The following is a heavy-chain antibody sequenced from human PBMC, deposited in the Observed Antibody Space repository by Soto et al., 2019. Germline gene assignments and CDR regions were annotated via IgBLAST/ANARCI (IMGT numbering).Heavy chain of an antibody. CDR2: IIPLLDRP. CDR3: AKATGTSLFWFDS. J-gene: IGHJ5*01. Sequence: QVQLVQSGAEVKPPGSSVRVSCKASGGTFSSWTVSWVRQAPGQGLEWLGRIIPLLDRPNYAQKFQGRLTITADRSTATAYMDLPSLGSDDTAVYFCAKATGTSLFWFDSWGQGTLVAVSS. D-gene: IGHD1-7*01. CDR1: GGTFSSWT. V-gene: IGHV1-69*02.